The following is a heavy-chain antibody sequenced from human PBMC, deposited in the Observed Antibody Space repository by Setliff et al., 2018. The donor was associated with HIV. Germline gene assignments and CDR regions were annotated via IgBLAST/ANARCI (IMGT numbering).Heavy chain of an antibody. J-gene: IGHJ4*01. CDR2: IKQGGSEK. D-gene: IGHD3-10*01. Sequence: PGGSLRLSCAASGFTFTSYWMIWVRQAPGKGLEWVANIKQGGSEKNYVDSVKGRFSVSRDDAKNSLYLQMNNLRVEDTAVYYCASFFGDYGYWGHGTQVTVSS. V-gene: IGHV3-7*03. CDR1: GFTFTSYW. CDR3: ASFFGDYGY.